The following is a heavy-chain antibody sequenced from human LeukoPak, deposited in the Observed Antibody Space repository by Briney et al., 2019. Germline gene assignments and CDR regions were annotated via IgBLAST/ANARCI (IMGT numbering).Heavy chain of an antibody. J-gene: IGHJ4*02. Sequence: ASVKVSCKASGYTFTGYYMHWVRQAPGQGLEWMGWINPNSGGTNYAQKFQGRVTMTRDTSISTAYMEPSRLRSDDTAVYYCGRVYSSTWYGAFLDYWGQGTLVTVSS. CDR3: GRVYSSTWYGAFLDY. CDR1: GYTFTGYY. V-gene: IGHV1-2*02. D-gene: IGHD6-13*01. CDR2: INPNSGGT.